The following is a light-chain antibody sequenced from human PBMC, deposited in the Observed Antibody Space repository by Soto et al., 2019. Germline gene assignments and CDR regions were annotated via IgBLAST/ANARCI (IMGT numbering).Light chain of an antibody. V-gene: IGLV2-14*01. CDR1: MRDVGAYNL. J-gene: IGLJ3*02. Sequence: QSALTQPASVSGSAGQSITISCSGTMRDVGAYNLVSWYQQHPGTAPKLIIYEVRNRPSGISSRFSGSRSGNTASLTISGLKHEDEGDYYCSAYTARSILVFGGGTK. CDR2: EVR. CDR3: SAYTARSILV.